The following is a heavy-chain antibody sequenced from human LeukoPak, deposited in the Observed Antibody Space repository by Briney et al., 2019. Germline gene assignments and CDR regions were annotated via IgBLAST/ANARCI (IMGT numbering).Heavy chain of an antibody. D-gene: IGHD3-22*01. CDR2: IYSDNT. CDR3: ARVSEGGWLLLRRNWYFDL. Sequence: GGSLRLSCTVSGFTVSSNSMSWVRQAPGKGLEWVSFIYSDNTHYSDSVKGRFTISRDNSKNTLYLQMNSLRAEDTAVYYCARVSEGGWLLLRRNWYFDLWGRGTLVTVSS. CDR1: GFTVSSNS. V-gene: IGHV3-53*01. J-gene: IGHJ2*01.